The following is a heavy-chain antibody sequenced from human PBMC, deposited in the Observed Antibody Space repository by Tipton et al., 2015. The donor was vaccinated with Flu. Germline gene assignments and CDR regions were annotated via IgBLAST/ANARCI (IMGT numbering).Heavy chain of an antibody. V-gene: IGHV4-31*03. CDR2: IQTSGTT. CDR3: ARHTGDSVRGVIDY. Sequence: LRLSCSVSGGSISSADYFWSWIRQHPGKGLEWIGFIQTSGTTYYNPSLRSRVAISVDTSKNQFSLKLSSVTAADTAVYYCARHTGDSVRGVIDYWGQGTLVTVSS. D-gene: IGHD3-10*02. J-gene: IGHJ4*02. CDR1: GGSISSADYF.